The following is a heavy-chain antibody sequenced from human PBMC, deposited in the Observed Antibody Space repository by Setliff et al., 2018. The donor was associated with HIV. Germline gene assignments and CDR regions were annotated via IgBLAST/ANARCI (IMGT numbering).Heavy chain of an antibody. CDR1: GGSISSGNYY. J-gene: IGHJ6*03. Sequence: SETLSLTCTVSGGSISSGNYYWNWIRQPAGKGLEWIGRIYTSGSTNYNPSLKSRVSISVDTSKNQFSLKLRSVTAADTAVYYCARETYYYDNPQYYYYYMDVWGKGTTVTVSS. D-gene: IGHD3-22*01. CDR3: ARETYYYDNPQYYYYYMDV. CDR2: IYTSGST. V-gene: IGHV4-61*02.